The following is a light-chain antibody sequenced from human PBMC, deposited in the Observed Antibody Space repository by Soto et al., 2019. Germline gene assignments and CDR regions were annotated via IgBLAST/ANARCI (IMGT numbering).Light chain of an antibody. Sequence: QSALTQPASVSGSPGQSITMSCTGTSSDVGRYNYVSWYQQHPGKAPKLMVYDVSYRPSGVSNRFSGSKSGNTASLTISGLQAEDEADYYCSSYTRSSTLVFGGGTKLTVL. V-gene: IGLV2-14*01. CDR2: DVS. CDR3: SSYTRSSTLV. J-gene: IGLJ3*02. CDR1: SSDVGRYNY.